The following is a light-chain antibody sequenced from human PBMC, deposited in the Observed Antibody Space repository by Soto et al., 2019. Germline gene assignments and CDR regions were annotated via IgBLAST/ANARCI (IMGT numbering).Light chain of an antibody. CDR1: QSVSSSY. Sequence: EIVLTQSPGTLSLSPGEKATLSCRASQSVSSSYLAWYQQKPGQAPRPLIYGASSRAIGIPDRFSGSGSGTDFTLTISRLEPEDFAVYYCQQYGSSPWTLGQGIKV. CDR3: QQYGSSPWT. J-gene: IGKJ1*01. V-gene: IGKV3-20*01. CDR2: GAS.